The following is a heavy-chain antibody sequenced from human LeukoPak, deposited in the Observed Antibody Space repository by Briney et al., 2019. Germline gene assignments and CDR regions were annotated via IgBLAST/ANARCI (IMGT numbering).Heavy chain of an antibody. Sequence: SETLSLTCAVSGGSISDSTYSWSWIRQPPGKGLEWIGYIYHSGSTYYNPSLKSRVTISVDTSKNQFSLKLSSVTAADTAVYYCTRRRVRGACFDYWGQGTLVTVSS. CDR1: GGSISDSTYS. V-gene: IGHV4-30-2*01. CDR3: TRRRVRGACFDY. D-gene: IGHD3-10*02. J-gene: IGHJ4*02. CDR2: IYHSGST.